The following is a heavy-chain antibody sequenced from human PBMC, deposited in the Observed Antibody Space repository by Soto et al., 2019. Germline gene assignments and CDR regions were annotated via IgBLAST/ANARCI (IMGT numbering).Heavy chain of an antibody. Sequence: QVQLVQSGAEVRKPGASVKVSCKASGYTFRSHGISWVRQAPGQGLEWMGWISAYNGNTNYVQRFQGRVTMTTEISTRTAYMEVRSLRSDDTAVYYCARDSGSGYDIWGQGTRVTVSA. CDR3: ARDSGSGYDI. CDR2: ISAYNGNT. J-gene: IGHJ4*02. V-gene: IGHV1-18*04. D-gene: IGHD3-22*01. CDR1: GYTFRSHG.